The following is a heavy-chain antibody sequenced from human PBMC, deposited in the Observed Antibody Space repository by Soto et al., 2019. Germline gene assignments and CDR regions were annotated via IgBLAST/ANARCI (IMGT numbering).Heavy chain of an antibody. V-gene: IGHV1-2*04. J-gene: IGHJ6*02. CDR2: INPNSGVT. Sequence: QVQLVQSGAEVKKPGASVKVSCKASGYTFTAFYIHWVRQAPGQGLEWMGWINPNSGVTSYAQKFQGWVTMTRDTSFSTAYMDLSRLRSDDTAVYYCARDKSTSDYPFYYYGMDVWGPGTTVTVSS. CDR3: ARDKSTSDYPFYYYGMDV. CDR1: GYTFTAFY. D-gene: IGHD3-22*01.